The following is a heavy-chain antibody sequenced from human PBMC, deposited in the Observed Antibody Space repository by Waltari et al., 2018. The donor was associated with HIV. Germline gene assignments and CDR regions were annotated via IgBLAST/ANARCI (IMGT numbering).Heavy chain of an antibody. CDR1: GFTFSSYG. D-gene: IGHD1-1*01. V-gene: IGHV3-33*01. CDR3: ARCGKGHQPEVCEYYFDY. Sequence: GFTFSSYGMHWVRQAPGKGLEWVAVIWYDGSNKYYADSVKGRFTISRDNSKNTLYLQMNSLRAEDTAVYYCARCGKGHQPEVCEYYFDYWGQGTLVTVSS. J-gene: IGHJ4*02. CDR2: IWYDGSNK.